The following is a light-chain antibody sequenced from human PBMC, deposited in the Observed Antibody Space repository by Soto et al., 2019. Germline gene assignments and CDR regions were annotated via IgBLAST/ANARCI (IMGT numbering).Light chain of an antibody. Sequence: IQMTQSPSSLSASLLYRFTKTFQASQDISNYLNWYQQKPGKAPKLLIYDASNLETGVPSRFSGSGSGTDFTFTISSLQPEDIATYYCQQYDNLLITFGQGTRLEI. CDR1: QDISNY. CDR3: QQYDNLLIT. V-gene: IGKV1-33*01. CDR2: DAS. J-gene: IGKJ5*01.